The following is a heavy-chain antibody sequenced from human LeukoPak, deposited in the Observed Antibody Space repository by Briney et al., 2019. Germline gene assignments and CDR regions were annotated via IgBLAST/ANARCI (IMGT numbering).Heavy chain of an antibody. J-gene: IGHJ4*02. Sequence: SETLSLTCTVSGGSVSSSIYHWFWTRQPPGKGLEWIGFTYNGGSTYYNPSLKSRVTISVDMAKNQFSLKVMSVTAADTAVYYCVRGHGGYWGQGTLVTVSS. CDR3: VRGHGGY. V-gene: IGHV4-61*01. CDR2: TYNGGST. CDR1: GGSVSSSIYH.